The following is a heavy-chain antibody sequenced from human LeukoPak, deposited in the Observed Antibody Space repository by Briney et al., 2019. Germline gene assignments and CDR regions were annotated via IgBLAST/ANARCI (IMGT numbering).Heavy chain of an antibody. J-gene: IGHJ4*02. CDR3: ASHRRSHGSEY. V-gene: IGHV4-59*01. Sequence: SETLSLTCSVSGGSFEHYFWSWIRQPPGKGLEWIGYFYYSGSTDYSPSLKSRLTISADTSKNQFSLKLSSVTAADTAVYYCASHRRSHGSEYWGQGTLVTVSS. D-gene: IGHD3-10*01. CDR1: GGSFEHYF. CDR2: FYYSGST.